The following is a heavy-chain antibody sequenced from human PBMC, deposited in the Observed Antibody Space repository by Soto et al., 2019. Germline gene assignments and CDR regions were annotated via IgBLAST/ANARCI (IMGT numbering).Heavy chain of an antibody. D-gene: IGHD1-26*01. CDR2: ISGSGGST. Sequence: GGSLRLSCAGSGFTFSNYAMNWVRQAPGKGLAWVSAISGSGGSTYYADSVKGRFTISRDNSKNTLYLQMNSLRAEDTALYYCAKVPVGATGRFDYWGQGTLVTVSS. CDR3: AKVPVGATGRFDY. CDR1: GFTFSNYA. J-gene: IGHJ4*02. V-gene: IGHV3-23*01.